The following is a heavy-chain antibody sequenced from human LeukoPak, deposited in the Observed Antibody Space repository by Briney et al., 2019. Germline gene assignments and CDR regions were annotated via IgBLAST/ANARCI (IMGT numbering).Heavy chain of an antibody. V-gene: IGHV4-39*01. J-gene: IGHJ4*02. D-gene: IGHD2/OR15-2a*01. Sequence: PSETLSLTCTVSGGSISSSSYYWGWIRQPPGKGLEWIGSIYYSGSTYYDPSLKSRVTISVDTSKNQFSLKLSSVTAADTAVYYCARLTIYASGEDSWGQGTLVTVSS. CDR2: IYYSGST. CDR1: GGSISSSSYY. CDR3: ARLTIYASGEDS.